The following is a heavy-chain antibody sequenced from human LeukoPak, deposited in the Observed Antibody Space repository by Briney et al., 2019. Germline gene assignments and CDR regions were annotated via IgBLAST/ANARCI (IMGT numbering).Heavy chain of an antibody. CDR2: IYTSGST. V-gene: IGHV4-61*02. J-gene: IGHJ4*02. CDR1: GGSISSGSYY. CDR3: AREVGYYYGSGSYRFDY. Sequence: SETLSLTCTVSGGSISSGSYYWSWIRQPAGKGLEWIRRIYTSGSTNYNPSLKSRVTISVDTSKNQFSLKLSSVTAADTAVYYCAREVGYYYGSGSYRFDYWGQGTLVTVSS. D-gene: IGHD3-10*01.